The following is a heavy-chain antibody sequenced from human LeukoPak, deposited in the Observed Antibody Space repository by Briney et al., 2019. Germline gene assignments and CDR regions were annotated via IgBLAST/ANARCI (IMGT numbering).Heavy chain of an antibody. V-gene: IGHV4-59*08. CDR1: GVSISSYY. Sequence: SETLSLTCTVSGVSISSYYWSWNRQPPGKGLEWIGYIFYSGNTIYNPSLRSRVTISADTSKNHFSLRLRSVTAADTAVYYCARLVAISGSAYPDDWCQGTLVTVSS. J-gene: IGHJ4*02. D-gene: IGHD1-26*01. CDR2: IFYSGNT. CDR3: ARLVAISGSAYPDD.